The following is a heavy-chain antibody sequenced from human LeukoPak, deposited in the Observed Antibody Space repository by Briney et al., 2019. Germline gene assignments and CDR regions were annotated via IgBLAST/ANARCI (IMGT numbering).Heavy chain of an antibody. CDR1: GGSISGYY. V-gene: IGHV4-59*08. D-gene: IGHD6-19*01. J-gene: IGHJ4*02. Sequence: SETLSLTCIVSGGSISGYYWSWIRQPPGKGLEWIGFISHSGNTNYNPSLRSRVTISVDTSKNQFSLKLSSVTAADTAVYYCASGYSSPLWGQGTLVTVSS. CDR3: ASGYSSPL. CDR2: ISHSGNT.